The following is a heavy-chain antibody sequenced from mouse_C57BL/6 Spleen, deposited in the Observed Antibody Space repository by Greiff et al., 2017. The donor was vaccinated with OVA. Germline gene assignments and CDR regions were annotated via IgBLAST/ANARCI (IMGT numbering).Heavy chain of an antibody. V-gene: IGHV1-50*01. J-gene: IGHJ3*01. CDR2: IDPSDSYT. Sequence: QVHVKQPGAELVKPGASVKLSCKASGYTFTSYWMQWVKQRPGQGLEWIGEIDPSDSYTNYNQKFKGKATLTVDTSSSTAYMQLSSLTSEDSAVYYCARRSGSRGWFAYWGQGTLVTVSA. D-gene: IGHD1-1*01. CDR1: GYTFTSYW. CDR3: ARRSGSRGWFAY.